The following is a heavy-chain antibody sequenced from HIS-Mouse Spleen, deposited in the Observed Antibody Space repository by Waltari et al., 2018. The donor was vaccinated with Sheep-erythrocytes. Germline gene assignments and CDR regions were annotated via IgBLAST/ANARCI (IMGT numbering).Heavy chain of an antibody. CDR1: GFTFSSYS. V-gene: IGHV3-21*01. Sequence: EVQLVESGGGLVKPGGSLRLSCAASGFTFSSYSMNWVRQAPGNGLGWVSSISSSSSYIYYADSVKGRFTISRDNAKNSLYLQMNSLRAEDTAVYYCARDTGTDAFDIWGQGTMVTVSS. D-gene: IGHD1-1*01. CDR3: ARDTGTDAFDI. CDR2: ISSSSSYI. J-gene: IGHJ3*02.